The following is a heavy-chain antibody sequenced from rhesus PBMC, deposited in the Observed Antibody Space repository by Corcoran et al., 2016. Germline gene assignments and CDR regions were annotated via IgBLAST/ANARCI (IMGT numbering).Heavy chain of an antibody. Sequence: VKPSETLSLTCAVSGGSLNNYWWSWIRQSPGKGLEWIGEINGNSGSTNYNPSLKSRVTISKDASKNQFSLKVNSVTAADTAVYYCARYGVSSGRSGYFDYWGQGALVTVSS. J-gene: IGHJ4*01. V-gene: IGHV4-80*01. CDR3: ARYGVSSGRSGYFDY. D-gene: IGHD6S26*01. CDR1: GGSLNNYW. CDR2: INGNSGST.